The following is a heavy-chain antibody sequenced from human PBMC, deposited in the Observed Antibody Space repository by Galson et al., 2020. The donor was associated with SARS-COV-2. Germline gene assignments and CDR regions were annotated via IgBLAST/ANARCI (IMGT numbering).Heavy chain of an antibody. D-gene: IGHD3-3*01. V-gene: IGHV1-18*04. CDR1: GYTFTSYG. Sequence: ASVKVSCKASGYTFTSYGISWVRQAPGQGLEWMGWISAYNGNTNYAQKLQGRVTMTTDTSTSTAYMELRSLRSDDTAVYYCARVSHDFWSGYYMYWGQGTLVTVSS. CDR2: ISAYNGNT. CDR3: ARVSHDFWSGYYMY. J-gene: IGHJ4*02.